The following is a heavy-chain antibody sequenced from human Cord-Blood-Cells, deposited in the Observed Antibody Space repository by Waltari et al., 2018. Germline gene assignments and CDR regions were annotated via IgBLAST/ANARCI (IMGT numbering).Heavy chain of an antibody. Sequence: EVQLVESGGGLVKPGGSLRLSCAASGFTSSSYSLNCVRQAPGKGLEWFSSISSSSSYIYYADSVKGRFTISRDNAKNSLYLQMNSLRAEDTAVYYCARGYSGYGYFDYWGQGTLVTVSS. V-gene: IGHV3-21*01. CDR2: ISSSSSYI. CDR1: GFTSSSYS. CDR3: ARGYSGYGYFDY. D-gene: IGHD5-12*01. J-gene: IGHJ4*02.